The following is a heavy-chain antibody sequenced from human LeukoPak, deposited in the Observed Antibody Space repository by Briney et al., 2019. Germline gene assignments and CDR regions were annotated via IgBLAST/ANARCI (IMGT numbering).Heavy chain of an antibody. CDR2: IYYSGST. V-gene: IGHV4-59*01. J-gene: IGHJ4*02. CDR1: GGSISSYY. D-gene: IGHD4-17*01. Sequence: NPSETLSLTCTVSGGSISSYYWSWIRQPPGKGLEWIGYIYYSGSTNYNPSLKSRVSISVVTSQSQFSLILRSVTAADTAVYYCARRAGDYAYYFDYWGQGNQVTVSS. CDR3: ARRAGDYAYYFDY.